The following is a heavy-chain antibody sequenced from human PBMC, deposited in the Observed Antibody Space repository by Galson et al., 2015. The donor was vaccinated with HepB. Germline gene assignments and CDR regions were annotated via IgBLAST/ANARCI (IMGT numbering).Heavy chain of an antibody. CDR2: MNPNSGNT. J-gene: IGHJ4*02. V-gene: IGHV1-8*01. CDR3: AKDVYYYGSGSYLY. D-gene: IGHD3-10*01. CDR1: GYTFTSYD. Sequence: SVKVSCKASGYTFTSYDINWVRQATGQGLEWMGWMNPNSGNTGYAQKFQGSVTMTRNTSISTAYMELSSLRSEDTAVYYCAKDVYYYGSGSYLYWGQGTLVTVSS.